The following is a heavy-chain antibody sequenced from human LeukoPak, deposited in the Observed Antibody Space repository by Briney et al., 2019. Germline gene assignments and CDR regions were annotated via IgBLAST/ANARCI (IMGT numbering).Heavy chain of an antibody. V-gene: IGHV3-23*01. J-gene: IGHJ4*02. CDR2: ISISGGST. CDR1: GFTFSSYA. CDR3: AKSCGGDCYRSFDY. Sequence: GGSLRLSCAASGFTFSSYAMTWVRQAPGKGLEWVSSISISGGSTYYADSLKGRFTISRDNSKNTLYLQMNSLRAEDTAVYYCAKSCGGDCYRSFDYWGQGTLVTASS. D-gene: IGHD2-21*02.